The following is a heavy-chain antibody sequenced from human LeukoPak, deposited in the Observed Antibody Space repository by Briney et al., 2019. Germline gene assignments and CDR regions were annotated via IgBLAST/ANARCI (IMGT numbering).Heavy chain of an antibody. CDR1: GGSFSGYY. Sequence: PSETLSLTCAVYGGSFSGYYWSWIRQPPGKGLEWIGEINHSGSTNYNPSLKSRVTISVDTSKDQFSLKLSSVTAADTAVYYCARGGYDYVWGSYRYGNNFDYWGQGTLVTVSS. CDR2: INHSGST. D-gene: IGHD3-16*02. J-gene: IGHJ4*02. V-gene: IGHV4-34*01. CDR3: ARGGYDYVWGSYRYGNNFDY.